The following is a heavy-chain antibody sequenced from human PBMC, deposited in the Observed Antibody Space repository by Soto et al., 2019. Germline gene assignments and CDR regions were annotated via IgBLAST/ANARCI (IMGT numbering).Heavy chain of an antibody. J-gene: IGHJ4*02. D-gene: IGHD6-19*01. Sequence: PGGSLRLSCAASGFTFSSYAMHWVRQAPGKGLEWVAVISYDGSNKYYADSVKGRFTISRDNSKNTLYLQMNSLRAEDTAVYYCARGPGIAVAGTSRPFSYWGQGTLVTVSS. V-gene: IGHV3-30-3*01. CDR1: GFTFSSYA. CDR3: ARGPGIAVAGTSRPFSY. CDR2: ISYDGSNK.